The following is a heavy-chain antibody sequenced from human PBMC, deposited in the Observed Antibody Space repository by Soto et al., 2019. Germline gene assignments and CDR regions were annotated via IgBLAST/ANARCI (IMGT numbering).Heavy chain of an antibody. D-gene: IGHD2-15*01. V-gene: IGHV3-23*01. J-gene: IGHJ4*02. CDR1: VFTFSSYA. CDR2: ISGNGGRT. CDR3: AKDLGVYCGGGTCWGPFDN. Sequence: PGGSLRLSCAASVFTFSSYAMSWLRRAPGKGPEWVSTISGNGGRTYYADSVKGRFTISRDNSQTTLFLQMNSLRAEDTAVYYCAKDLGVYCGGGTCWGPFDNWGQGTLVTVSS.